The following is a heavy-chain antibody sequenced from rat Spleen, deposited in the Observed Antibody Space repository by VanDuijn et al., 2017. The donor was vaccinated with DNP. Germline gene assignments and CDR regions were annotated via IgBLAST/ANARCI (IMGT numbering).Heavy chain of an antibody. CDR1: GFKFNNYW. V-gene: IGHV5-31*01. Sequence: EVELVESGGGPVQPGRSLKLSCIASGFKFNNYWMTWIRQAPGKGLEWVATITNTDGNTYYSDSVKGRFTISIENTKSTLYLQMDSLRSEDTATYYCAGRTPPTRGPFDYWGQGGTVTVSS. J-gene: IGHJ2*01. CDR3: AGRTPPTRGPFDY. CDR2: ITNTDGNT. D-gene: IGHD1-4*01.